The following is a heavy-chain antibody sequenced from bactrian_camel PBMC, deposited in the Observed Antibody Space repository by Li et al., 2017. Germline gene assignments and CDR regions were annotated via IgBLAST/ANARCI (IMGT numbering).Heavy chain of an antibody. J-gene: IGHJ4*01. V-gene: IGHV3S63*01. CDR1: SRDTYC. CDR3: ASGSPPLN. Sequence: QVQLVESGGGSVQAGGSLKLSCAGSSRDTYCMGWFRQAPGKEREGVACVVIGEGLTYYADSVKGRFTISRDNAKNTVYLQMNSLKSEDTALYYCASGSPPLNWGQGTQVTVS. CDR2: VVIGEGLT.